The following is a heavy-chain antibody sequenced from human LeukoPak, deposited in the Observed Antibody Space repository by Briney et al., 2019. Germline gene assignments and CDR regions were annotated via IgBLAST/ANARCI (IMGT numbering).Heavy chain of an antibody. CDR3: ARGRRFLEWQYYYYYYMDV. Sequence: GGSLRLSCAASGFTFDDYGMSWVRQAPGKGLGWVSGINWNGGSTGYADSVKGRFTISRDNAKNSLYLQMNSLRAEDTALYYCARGRRFLEWQYYYYYYMDVWGKGTTVTVSS. J-gene: IGHJ6*03. V-gene: IGHV3-20*04. CDR2: INWNGGST. D-gene: IGHD3-3*01. CDR1: GFTFDDYG.